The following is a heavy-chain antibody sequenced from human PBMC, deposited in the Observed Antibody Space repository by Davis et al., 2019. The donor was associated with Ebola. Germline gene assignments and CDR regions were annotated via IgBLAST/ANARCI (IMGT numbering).Heavy chain of an antibody. CDR2: LSAHGEST. J-gene: IGHJ4*02. V-gene: IGHV3-43*02. CDR3: VRPGSGSYTPDFDY. D-gene: IGHD3-10*01. CDR1: GFNFGDYA. Sequence: PGGSLRLSCAASGFNFGDYAMHWVRQAPGRGLEWVSLLSAHGESTYYADSVKGRFTISRDNIKKSLYLQMNSLRTEDTAFYYCVRPGSGSYTPDFDYWGQGTLVTVSS.